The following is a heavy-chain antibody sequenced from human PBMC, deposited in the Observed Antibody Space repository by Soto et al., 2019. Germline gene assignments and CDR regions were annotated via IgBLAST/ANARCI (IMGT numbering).Heavy chain of an antibody. J-gene: IGHJ5*02. CDR1: GYIFPDYY. CDR2: FNPKTGGA. D-gene: IGHD2-2*01. Sequence: ASVKVSCKASGYIFPDYYIHWVRQAPGQGLEWMGWFNPKTGGANSAQKFQGRVTMTRDTSISTAYMELSRLRSDDTAVYYCAITYCSSTSCYEYNWFDPWGQGTLVTVSS. CDR3: AITYCSSTSCYEYNWFDP. V-gene: IGHV1-2*02.